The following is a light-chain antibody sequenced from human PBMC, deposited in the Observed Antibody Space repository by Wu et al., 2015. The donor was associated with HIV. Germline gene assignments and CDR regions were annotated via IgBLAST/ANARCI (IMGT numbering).Light chain of an antibody. CDR2: DAS. CDR1: QSVSSSY. CDR3: QQSNNWPLT. V-gene: IGKV3D-20*02. J-gene: IGKJ5*01. Sequence: EIVMTQSPGTLSLSPGERATLSCRASQSVSSSYLAWYQQKPGQAPRLLIDDASNRATGIPARFSGRGSGRDFTLTISSLEPEDFAVYYCQQSNNWPLTFGQGTRLEIK.